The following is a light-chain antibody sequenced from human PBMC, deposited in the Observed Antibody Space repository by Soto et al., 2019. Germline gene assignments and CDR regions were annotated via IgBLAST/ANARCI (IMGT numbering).Light chain of an antibody. CDR1: ESISTY. CDR3: QQYYSYPPT. J-gene: IGKJ5*01. CDR2: AAS. V-gene: IGKV1-39*01. Sequence: DIQMTQSAASPSTSVGDRFTSTCRASESISTYLNWYQQKPGKAPRLLIYAASTLQSGVPSRFSGSGSGTDFTLTISCLQSEDFATYYCQQYYSYPPTFGQGTRLEIK.